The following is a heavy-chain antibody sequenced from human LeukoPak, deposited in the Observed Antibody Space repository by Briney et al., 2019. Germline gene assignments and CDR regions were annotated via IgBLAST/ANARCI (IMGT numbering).Heavy chain of an antibody. Sequence: GASVKVSCKXSGYTFTSYDINWVRQATGQGLERMGWMNPNSGNTGYAQKFQGRVTMTRNTSISTAYMELSSLRSEDTAVYYCARGPPPQCTNGVCYSYYMDVWGKGTTVTVSS. CDR2: MNPNSGNT. J-gene: IGHJ6*03. V-gene: IGHV1-8*01. CDR1: GYTFTSYD. CDR3: ARGPPPQCTNGVCYSYYMDV. D-gene: IGHD2-8*01.